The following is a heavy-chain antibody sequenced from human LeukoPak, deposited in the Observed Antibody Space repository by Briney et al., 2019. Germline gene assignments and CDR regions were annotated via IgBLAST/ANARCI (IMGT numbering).Heavy chain of an antibody. CDR2: ISAYNGNT. Sequence: VKVPCKASGYTFTSYGISWVRQAPGQGLEWMGWISAYNGNTNYAQKLQGRVTMTTDTSTSTAYMELRSLRSDDMAVYYCARDLPVVGATRSAFDYWAQGTLVTVSS. J-gene: IGHJ4*02. CDR1: GYTFTSYG. D-gene: IGHD1-26*01. V-gene: IGHV1-18*03. CDR3: ARDLPVVGATRSAFDY.